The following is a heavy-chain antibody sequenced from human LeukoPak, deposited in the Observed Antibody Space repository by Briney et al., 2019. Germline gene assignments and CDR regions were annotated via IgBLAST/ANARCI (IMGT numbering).Heavy chain of an antibody. Sequence: GGSVRLSCAASGFTFSSSAMSWVRQAPGKGLEWVSTISNNGGYTYYADSVQGRFTISRDNSKSTLCLQMNSLRAEDTAVYYCAKQLGYCSDGSCYFPYWGQGTLVTVSS. J-gene: IGHJ4*02. CDR2: ISNNGGYT. CDR1: GFTFSSSA. D-gene: IGHD2-15*01. CDR3: AKQLGYCSDGSCYFPY. V-gene: IGHV3-23*01.